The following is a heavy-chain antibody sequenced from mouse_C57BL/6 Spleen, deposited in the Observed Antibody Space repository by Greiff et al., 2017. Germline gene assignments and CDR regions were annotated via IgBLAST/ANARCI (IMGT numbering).Heavy chain of an antibody. CDR2: INPNNGGT. D-gene: IGHD3-2*02. CDR3: ARERDSSGYVGFAY. V-gene: IGHV1-22*01. CDR1: GYTFTDYN. J-gene: IGHJ3*01. Sequence: EVMLVESGPELVKPGASVKMSCKASGYTFTDYNMHWVKQSHGKSLEWIGYINPNNGGTSYNQKFKGKATLTVNKSSSTAYMELRSLTSEDSAVYYCARERDSSGYVGFAYWGQGTLVTVSA.